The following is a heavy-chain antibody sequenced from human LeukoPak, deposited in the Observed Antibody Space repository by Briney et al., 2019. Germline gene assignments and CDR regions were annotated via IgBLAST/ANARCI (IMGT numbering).Heavy chain of an antibody. D-gene: IGHD3-9*01. V-gene: IGHV1-8*01. J-gene: IGHJ3*02. CDR1: GYTFTSYD. Sequence: ASVKVSCKASGYTFTSYDINWVRQATGQGLEWMGWMNPNSGNTGYAQKFQGRVTMTRKSAISTAYMEVSRLRAEDTAVYYCARGFYDILTGYWVDAFDIGGQGTMVTVSS. CDR2: MNPNSGNT. CDR3: ARGFYDILTGYWVDAFDI.